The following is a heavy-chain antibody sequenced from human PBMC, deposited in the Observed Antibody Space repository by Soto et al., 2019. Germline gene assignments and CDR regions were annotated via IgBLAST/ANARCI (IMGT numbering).Heavy chain of an antibody. Sequence: EVQLLESGGGLVQPGGSLRLSWAASGFTFNNYAMTWVRQAPGKGLEWVSAIIGGGDTTSYADSVKGRFTVSRAGSTNTLYLQMSSLRAEESALYYCAKGRGGSGRLTHRFDFWGQGTLVTVSS. D-gene: IGHD3-10*01. CDR3: AKGRGGSGRLTHRFDF. J-gene: IGHJ4*02. CDR2: IIGGGDTT. CDR1: GFTFNNYA. V-gene: IGHV3-23*01.